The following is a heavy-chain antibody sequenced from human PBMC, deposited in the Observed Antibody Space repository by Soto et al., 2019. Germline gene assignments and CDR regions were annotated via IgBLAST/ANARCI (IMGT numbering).Heavy chain of an antibody. CDR2: INPNSGGT. CDR1: GYTFTCYY. V-gene: IGHV1-2*02. J-gene: IGHJ4*02. D-gene: IGHD2-21*01. CDR3: ASMGIVVEN. Sequence: ASVKVSCKASGYTFTCYYMRWVRQARGQGVEWMGWINPNSGGTNYTQTLQDRVTMTRETPISTSNKELSRLRSDGTDGYSWASMGIVVENWGQGTLVTVSS.